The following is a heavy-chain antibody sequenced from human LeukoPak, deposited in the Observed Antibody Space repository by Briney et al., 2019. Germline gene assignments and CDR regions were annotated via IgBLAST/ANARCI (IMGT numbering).Heavy chain of an antibody. Sequence: GGSLRLSCAASGFTFDDYGMSWVRQAPGKGLEWVANINQVASEKNYVDSVKGRFTISRDNAKNSLYLQMNSVRAGDTAMYYCVRDGGYYGPDSWGQGALVSVSS. CDR3: VRDGGYYGPDS. D-gene: IGHD3-10*01. CDR1: GFTFDDYG. V-gene: IGHV3-7*01. CDR2: INQVASEK. J-gene: IGHJ4*02.